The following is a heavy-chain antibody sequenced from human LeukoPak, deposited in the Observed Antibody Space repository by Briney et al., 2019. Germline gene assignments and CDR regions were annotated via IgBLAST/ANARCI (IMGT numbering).Heavy chain of an antibody. D-gene: IGHD1-26*01. CDR2: ISGSGGST. Sequence: GGSLRLSCAASGFTFSSYAMSWVRQAPGKGLEWVSAISGSGGSTYYADSVKGRFIISRDNSKNTLYLQMNSLRAEDTAVYYCAKLPRRIVGATGYAAYWGQGTLVTVSS. CDR3: AKLPRRIVGATGYAAY. V-gene: IGHV3-23*01. J-gene: IGHJ4*02. CDR1: GFTFSSYA.